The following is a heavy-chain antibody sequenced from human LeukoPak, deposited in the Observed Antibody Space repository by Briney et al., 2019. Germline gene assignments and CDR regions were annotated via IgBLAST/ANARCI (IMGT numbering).Heavy chain of an antibody. D-gene: IGHD3-9*01. Sequence: SVKVSCKASGGTFSSYAISWVRQAPGQGLEWMGRIIPILGIANYAQKFQGRVTITADKSTSTAYMELSSLRSEDTAVYYCASNYDILTGSQTINGYYGMDVWGQGTKVTVSS. CDR3: ASNYDILTGSQTINGYYGMDV. V-gene: IGHV1-69*04. J-gene: IGHJ6*02. CDR2: IIPILGIA. CDR1: GGTFSSYA.